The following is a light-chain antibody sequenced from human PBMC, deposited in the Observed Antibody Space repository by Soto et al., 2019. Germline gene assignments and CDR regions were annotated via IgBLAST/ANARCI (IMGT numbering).Light chain of an antibody. J-gene: IGKJ1*01. CDR1: QSVSSS. Sequence: EIVMTQSPATLSVSPGERATLSCRASQSVSSSLAWYQQKPGQAPRLLIYGASTRATGIPTRFSGSGSETDFTLTISSLQSEDFAVYYWQQYNSWWTFGQGTKVEIK. CDR2: GAS. CDR3: QQYNSWWT. V-gene: IGKV3-15*01.